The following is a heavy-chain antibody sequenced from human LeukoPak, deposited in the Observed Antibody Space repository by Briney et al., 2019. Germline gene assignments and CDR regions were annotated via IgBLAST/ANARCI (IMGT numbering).Heavy chain of an antibody. D-gene: IGHD2-15*01. Sequence: PGGSLRLSCAASGFTFDDYAMHWVRQAPGKGLEWVAVISYDGSNKYYADSVKGRFTISRDNSKNTLYLQMNSLRAEDTAVYYCARGRQAGSGGSCYVYWGQGTLVTVSS. V-gene: IGHV3-30*03. J-gene: IGHJ4*02. CDR2: ISYDGSNK. CDR3: ARGRQAGSGGSCYVY. CDR1: GFTFDDYA.